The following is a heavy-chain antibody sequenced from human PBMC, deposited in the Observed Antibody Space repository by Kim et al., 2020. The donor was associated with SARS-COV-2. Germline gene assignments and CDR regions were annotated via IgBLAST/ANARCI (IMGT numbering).Heavy chain of an antibody. V-gene: IGHV4-34*01. CDR1: GGSFSGYY. J-gene: IGHJ5*02. CDR3: ARGGVKGIVVVPAADTGTVFDP. CDR2: INHSGST. Sequence: SETLSLTCAVYGGSFSGYYWSWIRQPPGKGLEWIGEINHSGSTNYNPSLKSRVTISVDTSKNQFSLKLSSVTAADTAVYYCARGGVKGIVVVPAADTGTVFDPWGQGTLVTVSS. D-gene: IGHD2-2*01.